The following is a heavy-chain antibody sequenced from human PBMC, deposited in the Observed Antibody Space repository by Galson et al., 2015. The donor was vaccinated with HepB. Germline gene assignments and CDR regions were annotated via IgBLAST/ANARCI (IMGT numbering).Heavy chain of an antibody. V-gene: IGHV1-18*01. D-gene: IGHD3-3*01. CDR1: GYTFHTHD. Sequence: SVKVSCKASGYTFHTHDISWVRQAPGQGLEWMGRITTYNAKTDFAQKFQGRVTMTKDTSTSTVYMDLRSLRSDDTAVYYCARHITTVGVAGAYMDVWGKGTTVTVSS. CDR2: ITTYNAKT. J-gene: IGHJ6*03. CDR3: ARHITTVGVAGAYMDV.